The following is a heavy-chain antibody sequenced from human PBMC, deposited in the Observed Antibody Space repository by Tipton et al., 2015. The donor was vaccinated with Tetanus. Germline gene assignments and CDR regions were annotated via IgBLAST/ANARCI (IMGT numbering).Heavy chain of an antibody. V-gene: IGHV4-31*03. Sequence: TLSLTCTVSGGPITSGGYYWSWIRQHPGKGLEWIGDIYYSGSTYYNPSLKSRVTISVDTSKNQFSLKLNSVTAAYTAVYYCARDQARGARGWNYFDYWGQGTLVTVSS. J-gene: IGHJ4*02. CDR2: IYYSGST. D-gene: IGHD1-26*01. CDR3: ARDQARGARGWNYFDY. CDR1: GGPITSGGYY.